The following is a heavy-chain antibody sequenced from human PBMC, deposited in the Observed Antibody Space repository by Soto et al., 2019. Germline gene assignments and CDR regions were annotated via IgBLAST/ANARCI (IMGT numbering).Heavy chain of an antibody. CDR2: ISSSSSYI. J-gene: IGHJ4*02. D-gene: IGHD6-13*01. CDR3: ARDAYFQAGAGAGDY. V-gene: IGHV3-21*01. Sequence: LRLSCAASGFTFSSYSMNWVRQAPGKGLEWVSSISSSSSYIYYADSVKGRFTISRDNAKNSLYLQMNSLRAEDTAVYYCARDAYFQAGAGAGDYWGQGTLVTVSS. CDR1: GFTFSSYS.